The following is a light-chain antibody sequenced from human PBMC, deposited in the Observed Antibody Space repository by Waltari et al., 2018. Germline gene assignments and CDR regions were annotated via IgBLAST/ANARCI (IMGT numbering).Light chain of an antibody. CDR2: AAS. Sequence: DIQMTHSPSSLSASVGDRVPLTCRASQTISRYLNWYQQKPGKAPNLLIYAASSLQSGVPSRFSGSGSGRDFTLIITSLQPEDFATYYCQQSDSFTRTFGQGTKVEIK. CDR3: QQSDSFTRT. V-gene: IGKV1-39*01. CDR1: QTISRY. J-gene: IGKJ1*01.